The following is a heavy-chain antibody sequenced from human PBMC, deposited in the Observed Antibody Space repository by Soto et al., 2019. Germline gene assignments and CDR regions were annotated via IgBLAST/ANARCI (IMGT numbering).Heavy chain of an antibody. CDR1: GFTFSSYS. J-gene: IGHJ4*02. Sequence: EVQLVESGGGLVKPGGSLRLSCAASGFTFSSYSMNWVRQAPGKGLEWVSSISSSSSYIYYADSVKGRFTISRDNAKNSLYLQMTSLRAEDTAVYYCAGEGGYCSGGSCPGGYWGQGTLVTVSS. D-gene: IGHD2-15*01. V-gene: IGHV3-21*01. CDR3: AGEGGYCSGGSCPGGY. CDR2: ISSSSSYI.